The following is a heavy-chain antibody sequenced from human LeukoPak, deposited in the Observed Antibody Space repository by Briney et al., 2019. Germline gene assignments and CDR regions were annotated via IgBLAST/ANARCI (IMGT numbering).Heavy chain of an antibody. Sequence: ASVTVSCKASGYTFTGYYMHWMRQAPGQGLEWMGWINPNSGGTNYAQKFQGWVTMTRDTSISTAYMELSRLRSDDTAVYYCARAGLGDAFDIWGQGTMVTVSS. V-gene: IGHV1-2*04. CDR2: INPNSGGT. CDR3: ARAGLGDAFDI. CDR1: GYTFTGYY. J-gene: IGHJ3*02.